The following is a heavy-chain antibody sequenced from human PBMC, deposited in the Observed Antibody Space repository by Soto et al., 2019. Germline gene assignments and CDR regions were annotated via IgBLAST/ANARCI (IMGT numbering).Heavy chain of an antibody. CDR2: VTPSGGS. J-gene: IGHJ3*02. CDR3: TTSGRRWPDAFDI. V-gene: IGHV4-34*01. Sequence: QVQLQQWGAGLLKPSETLSLTCAVYGGSFNSYFWNWVRQPPGKGLEWIGEVTPSGGSNYNPSLKSRVTISKDTSKNQFSLKVTSVTAADTAVHYCTTSGRRWPDAFDIWAQGAMVTVSP. D-gene: IGHD2-15*01. CDR1: GGSFNSYF.